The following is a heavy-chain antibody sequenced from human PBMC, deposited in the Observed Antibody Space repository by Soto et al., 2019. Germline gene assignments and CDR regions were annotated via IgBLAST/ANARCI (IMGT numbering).Heavy chain of an antibody. D-gene: IGHD1-1*01. CDR1: GGSFSSSTYY. V-gene: IGHV4-39*07. Sequence: SETLSLTCTVSGGSFSSSTYYWGWIRQPPGKGLEWIGSMYSGGNTYYNPSLKSRVTVSVDTSKNQFSLKLSSVTAADTAVYYCAREYNWNDNYYYYYMDVWGKGTTVTVSS. CDR2: MYSGGNT. J-gene: IGHJ6*03. CDR3: AREYNWNDNYYYYYMDV.